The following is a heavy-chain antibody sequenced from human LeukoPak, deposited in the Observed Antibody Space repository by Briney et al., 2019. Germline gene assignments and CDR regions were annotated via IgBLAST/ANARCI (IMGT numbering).Heavy chain of an antibody. D-gene: IGHD3-16*01. V-gene: IGHV3-30*18. CDR3: VKGKDLYGALDI. Sequence: GGSLRLSCAASGFTVSTSVMHWVRQAPGKGLDWAAIISFDGTTKYYADSVKGRFTISRDNSKNTLFLQVDSLRVEDTAVYYCVKGKDLYGALDIWGQGTMVTVSS. J-gene: IGHJ3*02. CDR1: GFTVSTSV. CDR2: ISFDGTTK.